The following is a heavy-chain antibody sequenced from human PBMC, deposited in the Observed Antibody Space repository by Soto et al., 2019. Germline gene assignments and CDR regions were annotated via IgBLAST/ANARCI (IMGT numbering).Heavy chain of an antibody. V-gene: IGHV3-23*01. CDR3: AKRSLTPAAMKSPFDY. D-gene: IGHD2-2*01. J-gene: IGHJ4*02. CDR2: ISGGGDST. CDR1: GFTFSNYA. Sequence: EVQLLESGGGLVQPGGSLRLSCAASGFTFSNYAMSWVRQAPGKGLEWVSTISGGGDSTYYADSVKGRFTISRDNSKNTLYLQVTSLRAEDTAAYYCAKRSLTPAAMKSPFDYWGQGTLVTVSS.